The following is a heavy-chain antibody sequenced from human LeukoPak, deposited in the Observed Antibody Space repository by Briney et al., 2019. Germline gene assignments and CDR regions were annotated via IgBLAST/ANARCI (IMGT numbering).Heavy chain of an antibody. CDR2: INDDGRTT. J-gene: IGHJ4*02. CDR1: GFTFSRSW. D-gene: IGHD3-10*01. CDR3: AVYGGGTMVRGVTLFDY. V-gene: IGHV3-74*01. Sequence: GGSLRLSCAASGFTFSRSWMHWVRQAPGKGLVWVSRINDDGRTTNYADSVKGRFTISRDNSKNTLYLQMNSLRAEDTAVYYCAVYGGGTMVRGVTLFDYRGRGTLVTVSS.